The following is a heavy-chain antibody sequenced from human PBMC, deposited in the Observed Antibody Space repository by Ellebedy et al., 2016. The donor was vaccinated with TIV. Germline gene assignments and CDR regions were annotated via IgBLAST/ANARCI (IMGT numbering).Heavy chain of an antibody. D-gene: IGHD6-19*01. Sequence: MPSETPSLTCAVYGGSFSGYYWSWIRQPPGKGLEWIGYIYYSGSTNYNTSLKSRVTIAVDTSKNQFSLKLSSVTAADTAVYYCARRRYSSGWYNWFDPWGQGTLVTVSS. CDR3: ARRRYSSGWYNWFDP. V-gene: IGHV4-59*08. CDR1: GGSFSGYY. CDR2: IYYSGST. J-gene: IGHJ5*02.